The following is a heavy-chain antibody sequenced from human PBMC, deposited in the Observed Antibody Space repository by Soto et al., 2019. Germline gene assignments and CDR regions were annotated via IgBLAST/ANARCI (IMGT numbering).Heavy chain of an antibody. CDR3: ARETRRRIAAAAVREDWFDP. CDR2: ISAYNGNT. CDR1: GYTFTSYG. J-gene: IGHJ5*02. D-gene: IGHD6-13*01. V-gene: IGHV1-18*01. Sequence: ASVKVSCKASGYTFTSYGISWVRQAPGQGLEWMGWISAYNGNTNYAQKFQGRVTMTTDTPTSTAYLGRRSLSSDDTAVYYCARETRRRIAAAAVREDWFDPGGQGTRFTVSS.